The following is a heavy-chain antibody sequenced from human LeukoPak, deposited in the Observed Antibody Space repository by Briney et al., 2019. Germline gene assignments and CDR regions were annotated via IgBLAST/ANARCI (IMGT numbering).Heavy chain of an antibody. D-gene: IGHD3-3*02. Sequence: GSSGKVSCKASGGTFISYTISWGGQAPGQGGEGRGRSIPIIGIANYAQKCQGRGTITADKATSTAYMEMSSLSSEATAVYYCARDGSSVFGVVILDSIQFNWFDPWGQGTLVTVSS. V-gene: IGHV1-69*04. CDR2: SIPIIGIA. CDR3: ARDGSSVFGVVILDSIQFNWFDP. CDR1: GGTFISYT. J-gene: IGHJ5*02.